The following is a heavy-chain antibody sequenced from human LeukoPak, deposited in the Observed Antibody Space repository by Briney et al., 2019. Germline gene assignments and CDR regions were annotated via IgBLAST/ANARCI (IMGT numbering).Heavy chain of an antibody. CDR3: ANDSGSGVDGMDV. Sequence: ASVKVSCKASGYTFTGYYMHWVRQAPGQGLEWMGRINPNSGGTNYAQKFQGRVTMTRDTSISTAYMELSRLRSDDTAVYYCANDSGSGVDGMDVWGQGTTVTVSS. D-gene: IGHD6-19*01. V-gene: IGHV1-2*06. J-gene: IGHJ6*02. CDR1: GYTFTGYY. CDR2: INPNSGGT.